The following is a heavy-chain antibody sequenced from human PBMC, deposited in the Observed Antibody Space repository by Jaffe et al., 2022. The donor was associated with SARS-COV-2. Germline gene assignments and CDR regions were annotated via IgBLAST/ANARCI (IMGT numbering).Heavy chain of an antibody. V-gene: IGHV3-53*01. J-gene: IGHJ6*02. Sequence: EVQVVESGGGLIQPGGSLRLSCAASGFSVTTNYMNWVRQAPGKGLEWVSLLYSGGSTYYADSVKGRFTISRDNSKNTLYLQMNSLRAEDTAVYFCARGFGTYTNAWYYYGMDVWGQGTTVTVSS. D-gene: IGHD2-2*02. CDR3: ARGFGTYTNAWYYYGMDV. CDR1: GFSVTTNY. CDR2: LYSGGST.